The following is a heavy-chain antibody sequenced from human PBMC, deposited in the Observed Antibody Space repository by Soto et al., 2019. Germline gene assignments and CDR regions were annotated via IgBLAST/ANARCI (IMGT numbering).Heavy chain of an antibody. Sequence: SETLSLTCAVSGGSISSSNWWSWVRQPPGKGLEWIGAIYHSGSTNHNPSLKRRVTISVDKSKNQFSLKLSSVTAADTAVYYCARGPGSDASTYYDSWSGYTDYYYYYGMDVWGQGTTVT. CDR3: ARGPGSDASTYYDSWSGYTDYYYYYGMDV. CDR2: IYHSGST. J-gene: IGHJ6*02. V-gene: IGHV4-4*02. CDR1: GGSISSSNW. D-gene: IGHD3-3*01.